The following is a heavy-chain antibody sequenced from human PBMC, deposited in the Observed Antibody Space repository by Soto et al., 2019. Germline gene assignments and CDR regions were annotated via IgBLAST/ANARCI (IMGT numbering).Heavy chain of an antibody. Sequence: SETLSLTCTVSGGSISTDSHYWGWIRQPPGKRLEWIGSVYYAGSTYKNPSLHSRVTISVDTFNNQFSLELSSVTATVTVVYFCVRQPYGAYRYFFDNWGQGTPVTVSS. D-gene: IGHD5-18*01. V-gene: IGHV4-39*01. CDR1: GGSISTDSHY. J-gene: IGHJ4*02. CDR3: VRQPYGAYRYFFDN. CDR2: VYYAGST.